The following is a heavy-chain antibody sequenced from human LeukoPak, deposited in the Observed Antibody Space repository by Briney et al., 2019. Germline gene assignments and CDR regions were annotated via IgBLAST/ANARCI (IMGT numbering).Heavy chain of an antibody. CDR2: ISSSSSYI. V-gene: IGHV3-21*01. CDR3: ARSTQYGSGSLNFEY. Sequence: GGSLRLSCAASGFTFSSYSMNWVRQAPGKGLEWVSSISSSSSYIYYADSVKGRFTISRDNAKNSLYLQMNSLRAEDTAVYYCARSTQYGSGSLNFEYWGQGTLVTVSS. D-gene: IGHD3-10*01. J-gene: IGHJ4*02. CDR1: GFTFSSYS.